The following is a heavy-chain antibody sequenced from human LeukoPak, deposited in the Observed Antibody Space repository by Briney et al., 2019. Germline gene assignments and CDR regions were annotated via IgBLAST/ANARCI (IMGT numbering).Heavy chain of an antibody. CDR2: IDWDDDK. V-gene: IGHV2-70*11. J-gene: IGHJ4*02. CDR1: GFSLSTSGMC. Sequence: SGPTLVKPTQTLTLTCTFSGFSLSTSGMCVSWIRQPPGKALEWLARIDWDDDKYYSTSLKTRLTISKDTSKNQVVLTITNMDPVDTATYYCARTTYYYDSSGYYPTYYFDYWGQGTLVTVSS. D-gene: IGHD3-22*01. CDR3: ARTTYYYDSSGYYPTYYFDY.